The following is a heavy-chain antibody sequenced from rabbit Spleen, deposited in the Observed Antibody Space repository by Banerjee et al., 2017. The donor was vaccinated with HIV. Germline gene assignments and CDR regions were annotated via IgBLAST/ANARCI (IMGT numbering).Heavy chain of an antibody. CDR3: ARDLRYDDGFDL. J-gene: IGHJ4*01. CDR2: IWGGSSDYI. V-gene: IGHV1S45*01. CDR1: GFSISSSYW. D-gene: IGHD4-2*01. Sequence: QQQLVESGGDLVKPGASLTLSCKASGFSISSSYWICWVRQAPGKGLEWIACIWGGSSDYIYYASWAKGRFSISKTSSTTVTLQMTSLTAADTATYFCARDLRYDDGFDLWGQGTLVTVS.